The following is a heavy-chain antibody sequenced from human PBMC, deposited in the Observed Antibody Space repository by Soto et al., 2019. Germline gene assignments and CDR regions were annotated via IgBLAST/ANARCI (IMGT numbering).Heavy chain of an antibody. V-gene: IGHV3-23*01. Sequence: EVKLLESGGGLVQPGGSLRLSSAASGFTFRTYSMSWVREAPRKGLEWVSGISGSGTATYYTDSVKGRFTVSRDNSKDTVFLQMNTLRIEDTAVYYCAKTRLYDNNDYHRDGFDVWGPGTVVTVS. D-gene: IGHD3-22*01. CDR3: AKTRLYDNNDYHRDGFDV. CDR1: GFTFRTYS. J-gene: IGHJ3*01. CDR2: ISGSGTAT.